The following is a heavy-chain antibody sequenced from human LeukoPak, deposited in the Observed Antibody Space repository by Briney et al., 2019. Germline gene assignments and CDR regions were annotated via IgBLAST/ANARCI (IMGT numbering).Heavy chain of an antibody. CDR3: ASLPAATYYYYGMDV. CDR1: GFTFSDYY. Sequence: GGSLRLSCAASGFTFSDYYMSWIRQAPGKGLEWVSYISSSGSTIYYADSVKGQFTISRDNAKNSLYLQMNSLRAEDTAVYYCASLPAATYYYYGMDVWGQGTTVTVSS. D-gene: IGHD2-2*01. V-gene: IGHV3-11*01. J-gene: IGHJ6*02. CDR2: ISSSGSTI.